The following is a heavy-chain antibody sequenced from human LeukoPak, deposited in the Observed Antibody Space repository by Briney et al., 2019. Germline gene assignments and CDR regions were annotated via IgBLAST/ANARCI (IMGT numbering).Heavy chain of an antibody. Sequence: GGSLRLSCAASGFTFSSYWMHWVRQAPGKGLEWVSSISGSSNYIYYADSVKGRFTISRDNAKNSLYLQMNSLRAEDTAVYYCAREVHYYDSSGYFLFDYWGQGTLVTVSS. V-gene: IGHV3-21*01. D-gene: IGHD3-22*01. J-gene: IGHJ4*02. CDR3: AREVHYYDSSGYFLFDY. CDR1: GFTFSSYW. CDR2: ISGSSNYI.